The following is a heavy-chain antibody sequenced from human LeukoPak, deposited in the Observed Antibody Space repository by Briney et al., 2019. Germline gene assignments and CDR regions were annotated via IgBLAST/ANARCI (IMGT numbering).Heavy chain of an antibody. V-gene: IGHV3-23*01. CDR1: GFTFSSYA. CDR2: ISGSGGST. J-gene: IGHJ4*02. CDR3: AKDHGSGSYVDY. Sequence: GGSLRLSCAASGFTFSSYAMSWVRQAPGKRLEWVSAISGSGGSTYYADSVKGRFTISRDNSKNTLYLQMNSLRAEDTAVYYCAKDHGSGSYVDYWGQGTLVTVSS. D-gene: IGHD3-10*01.